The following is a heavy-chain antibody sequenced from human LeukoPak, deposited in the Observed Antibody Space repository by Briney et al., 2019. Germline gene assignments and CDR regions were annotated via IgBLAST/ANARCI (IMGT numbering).Heavy chain of an antibody. CDR1: GFTFSSYS. V-gene: IGHV3-21*01. Sequence: GGSLRLSCAASGFTFSSYSMNWVRQAPGKGLEWVSSISSSSSYIYYADSVKGRFTISRDNAKNSLYLQMNSLRAEDTAVYYCARNPKASVRHPLDYWGQGTLVTVSS. D-gene: IGHD3-10*01. CDR2: ISSSSSYI. CDR3: ARNPKASVRHPLDY. J-gene: IGHJ4*02.